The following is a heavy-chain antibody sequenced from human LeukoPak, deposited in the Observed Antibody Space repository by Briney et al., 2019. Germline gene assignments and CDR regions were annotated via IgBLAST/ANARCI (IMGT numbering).Heavy chain of an antibody. J-gene: IGHJ4*02. CDR3: ARGITMSSSFDY. V-gene: IGHV1-69*05. CDR1: GGTFSSYA. CDR2: IIPIFGTA. D-gene: IGHD3-10*02. Sequence: SVKVSCKASGGTFSSYAISWVRQAPGQGLEWMGGIIPIFGTANYAQKFQGRVTITTDESTSTAYMELSSLRSEDTAVYYCARGITMSSSFDYWGQGTLVTVSS.